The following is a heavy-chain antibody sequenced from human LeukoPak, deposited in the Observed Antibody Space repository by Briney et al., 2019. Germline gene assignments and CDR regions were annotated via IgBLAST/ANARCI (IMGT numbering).Heavy chain of an antibody. J-gene: IGHJ3*02. CDR1: GFTFRTYG. V-gene: IGHV3-33*01. CDR2: IWYDGSIK. D-gene: IGHD5-24*01. Sequence: GGSLRLSCAASGFTFRTYGMHWVRQAPGKGLEWVAVIWYDGSIKYYADSVKGRFTIYRDNSKNTLYLQVNSLRAEDTAVYYCAREQSDGFDIWGQGTLVTVSS. CDR3: AREQSDGFDI.